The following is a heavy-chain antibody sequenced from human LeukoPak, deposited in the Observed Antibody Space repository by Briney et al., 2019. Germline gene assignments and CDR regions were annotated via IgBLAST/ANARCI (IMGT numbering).Heavy chain of an antibody. D-gene: IGHD6-13*01. CDR3: LRDRGSSTYEC. CDR2: IKQDGSEK. Sequence: GGSLSLSCAASAFTFSYYWMNWVRQAPGKGLEWVASIKQDGSEKYYVDSMKGRFTISRDNAKNSLYLQMNTLRAEDTAVYYCLRDRGSSTYECWGQGTLVTVSS. V-gene: IGHV3-7*01. CDR1: AFTFSYYW. J-gene: IGHJ1*01.